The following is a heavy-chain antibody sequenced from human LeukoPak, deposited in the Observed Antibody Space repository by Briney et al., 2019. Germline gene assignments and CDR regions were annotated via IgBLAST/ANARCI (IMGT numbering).Heavy chain of an antibody. CDR3: ARDTMSDIVVVPAGMMGGLFDY. CDR2: ISYDGSNK. Sequence: PGGSLRLSCAASGFTFSSYWMSWVRQAPGKGLEWVAVISYDGSNKYYADSVKGRFTISRDNSKNTLYLQMNSLRAEDTAVYYCARDTMSDIVVVPAGMMGGLFDYWGQGTLVTVSS. CDR1: GFTFSSYW. J-gene: IGHJ4*02. V-gene: IGHV3-30-3*01. D-gene: IGHD2-2*01.